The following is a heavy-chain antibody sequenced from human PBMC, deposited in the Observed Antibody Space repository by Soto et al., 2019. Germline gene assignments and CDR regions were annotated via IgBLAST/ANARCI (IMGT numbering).Heavy chain of an antibody. Sequence: PGGSLRLSCAASGYTFSGSAVHWVRQASGKGLEWLGRIRTMANSYATAYAASVKGRFTISRDDSKNTAFLQMNSLNTEDTAVYFCTRAYYDRSAYYLAWGPGTLVTVSS. V-gene: IGHV3-73*01. D-gene: IGHD3-22*01. J-gene: IGHJ5*02. CDR2: IRTMANSYAT. CDR3: TRAYYDRSAYYLA. CDR1: GYTFSGSA.